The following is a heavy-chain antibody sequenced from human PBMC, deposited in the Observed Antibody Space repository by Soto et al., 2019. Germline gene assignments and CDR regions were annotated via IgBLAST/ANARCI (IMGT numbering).Heavy chain of an antibody. J-gene: IGHJ6*02. CDR2: IIPISGTA. D-gene: IGHD2-2*01. CDR1: GGTFSSYA. Sequence: QVQLVQSGAEVKKPGSSVKVSCTASGGTFSSYAISWVRQAPGQGLEWMGGIIPISGTANYAQKFQGRVTITADESTSTAYMELSSLRSEDTAVYYCARSQGSSTSLEIYYCYYYGMDVWGQGTTVTVSS. V-gene: IGHV1-69*01. CDR3: ARSQGSSTSLEIYYCYYYGMDV.